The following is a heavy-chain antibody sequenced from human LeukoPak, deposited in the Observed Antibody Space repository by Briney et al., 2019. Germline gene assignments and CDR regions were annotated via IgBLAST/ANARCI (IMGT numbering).Heavy chain of an antibody. CDR3: AREGAPTSYYYYMDV. V-gene: IGHV4-59*01. J-gene: IGHJ6*03. D-gene: IGHD1-26*01. Sequence: NPSETLSLTCTVSGGSISSYYWSWIRQPPGKGLEWIGYIYYSGSTNYNPSLKSRVTISVDTSKNQLSLKLSSVTAADTAVYYCAREGAPTSYYYYMDVWGKGTTVTVSS. CDR2: IYYSGST. CDR1: GGSISSYY.